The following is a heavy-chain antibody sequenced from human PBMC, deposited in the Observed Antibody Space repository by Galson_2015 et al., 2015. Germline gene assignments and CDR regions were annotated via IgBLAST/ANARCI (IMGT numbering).Heavy chain of an antibody. V-gene: IGHV3-30*18. CDR2: ISYDGSNK. Sequence: FLRLSCAASGFTFSSYGMHWVRQAPGKGLEWVAVISYDGSNKYYADSVKGRFTISRDNSKNTLYLQMNSLRAEDTAVYYCAKGQYIVGATSGAFDIWGQGTMVTVSS. D-gene: IGHD1-26*01. J-gene: IGHJ3*02. CDR1: GFTFSSYG. CDR3: AKGQYIVGATSGAFDI.